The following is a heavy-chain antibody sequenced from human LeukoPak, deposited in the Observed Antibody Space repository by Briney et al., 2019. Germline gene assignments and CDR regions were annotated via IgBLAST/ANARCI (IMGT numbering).Heavy chain of an antibody. Sequence: SETLSLTWNVTGGSISSYYWSLIRQPPGKGLECIGYIYYSGSTNYNPTLKSRVTISVDTSKNQFSLKLSSVTAADTAVYYCARVAAAGTGPDYWGQGTLVTVSS. CDR2: IYYSGST. CDR3: ARVAAAGTGPDY. V-gene: IGHV4-59*01. CDR1: GGSISSYY. J-gene: IGHJ4*02. D-gene: IGHD6-13*01.